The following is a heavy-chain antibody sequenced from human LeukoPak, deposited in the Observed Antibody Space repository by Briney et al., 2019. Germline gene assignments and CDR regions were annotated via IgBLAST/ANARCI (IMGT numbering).Heavy chain of an antibody. Sequence: ASVKVSCKASGYTFTSYGISWVRQAPGQGLEWMGWISAYNGNTNYAQKLQGRVTMTTDTSTSTAYMELRSLRSDDTAVYYCASGNYDILTGYPKNWFDPWGQGTLVTVSS. V-gene: IGHV1-18*01. CDR2: ISAYNGNT. CDR1: GYTFTSYG. CDR3: ASGNYDILTGYPKNWFDP. J-gene: IGHJ5*02. D-gene: IGHD3-9*01.